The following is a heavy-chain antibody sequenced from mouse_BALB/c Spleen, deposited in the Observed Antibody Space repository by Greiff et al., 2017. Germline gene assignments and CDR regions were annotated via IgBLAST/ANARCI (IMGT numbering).Heavy chain of an antibody. J-gene: IGHJ2*01. CDR1: GFSLTNYG. CDR2: IWAGGST. CDR3: ARVSLTGKGDY. D-gene: IGHD4-1*01. Sequence: VQLQQSGPGLVAPSQSLSITCTVSGFSLTNYGVHWVRLPPGKGLEWLGIIWAGGSTNYNSALMSRLSISKDNSKSQDFLKLTSLQTDDTAMYFCARVSLTGKGDYWGQGTTLTVSS. V-gene: IGHV2-9*02.